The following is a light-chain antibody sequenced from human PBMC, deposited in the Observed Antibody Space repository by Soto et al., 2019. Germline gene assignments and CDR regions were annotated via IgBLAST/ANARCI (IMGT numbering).Light chain of an antibody. Sequence: DIQMTQSPSSLSASVGDRVTITCRASQSISSYLNWYQQKPGKAPKLLIYAASSLQSGVPSRFXXXGSGTDFTLTISSLQPEDFATYYCQQSYSTPPITFGGGTKVEIK. CDR2: AAS. CDR3: QQSYSTPPIT. CDR1: QSISSY. J-gene: IGKJ4*01. V-gene: IGKV1-39*01.